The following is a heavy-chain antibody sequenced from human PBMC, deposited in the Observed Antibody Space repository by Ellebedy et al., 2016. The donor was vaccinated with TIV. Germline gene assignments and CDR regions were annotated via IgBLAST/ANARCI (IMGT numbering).Heavy chain of an antibody. CDR3: ARDLRPLHIVLPQYYFDY. CDR2: IIPIFGTA. CDR1: SYTFTSYA. V-gene: IGHV1-69*05. Sequence: SVKVSXKASSYTFTSYAISWVRQAPGQGLEWMGGIIPIFGTANYAQKFQGRVTMTRDTSTSTVYMELSSLRSEDTAVYYCARDLRPLHIVLPQYYFDYWGQGTLVTVSS. D-gene: IGHD2-21*01. J-gene: IGHJ4*02.